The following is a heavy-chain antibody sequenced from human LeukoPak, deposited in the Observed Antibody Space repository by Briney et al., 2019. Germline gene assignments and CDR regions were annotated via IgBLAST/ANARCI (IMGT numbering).Heavy chain of an antibody. CDR2: IKEDGTYT. Sequence: LSGGSLRLSCAASGFSFSKYWMHWVRQTPGEGLVWVSRIKEDGTYTSYADSVKGRFTISRDNARNTVFLQMNSLRAEDTAVYYCASDFDMGITPGDDFDFWGQGTLVTVSS. V-gene: IGHV3-74*01. D-gene: IGHD3-9*01. J-gene: IGHJ4*02. CDR3: ASDFDMGITPGDDFDF. CDR1: GFSFSKYW.